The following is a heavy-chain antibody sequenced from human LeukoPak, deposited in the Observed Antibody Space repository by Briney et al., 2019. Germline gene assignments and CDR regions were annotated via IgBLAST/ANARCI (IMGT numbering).Heavy chain of an antibody. CDR2: LRSIVHGGPA. CDR1: GFNFANYG. D-gene: IGHD1-26*01. Sequence: GGSLRLSCSTFGFNFANYGVSWFRQAPGQGLEWVGFLRSIVHGGPAEYAASVEGRFIISRDDSKSIAYLQMNSLRAEDTAVYYCAKDRELLYYYYGMDVWGQGTTVTVSS. CDR3: AKDRELLYYYYGMDV. J-gene: IGHJ6*02. V-gene: IGHV3-49*03.